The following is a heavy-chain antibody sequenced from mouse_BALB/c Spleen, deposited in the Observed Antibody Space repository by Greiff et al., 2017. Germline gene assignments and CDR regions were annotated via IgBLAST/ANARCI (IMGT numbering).Heavy chain of an antibody. D-gene: IGHD2-14*01. CDR3: ARTGRYDGYWYFDV. V-gene: IGHV5-6*01. CDR1: GFTFSSYG. Sequence: EVMLVESGGDLVKPGGSLKLSCAASGFTFSSYGMSWVRQTPDKRLEWVATISSGGSYTYYPDSVKGRFTISRDNAKNTLYLQMSSLKSEDTAMYYCARTGRYDGYWYFDVWGAGTTVTVSA. CDR2: ISSGGSYT. J-gene: IGHJ1*01.